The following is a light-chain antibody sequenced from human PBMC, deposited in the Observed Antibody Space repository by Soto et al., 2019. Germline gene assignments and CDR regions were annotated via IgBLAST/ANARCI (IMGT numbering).Light chain of an antibody. CDR3: QSYDTSLSGCV. V-gene: IGLV1-40*01. CDR1: SSNIGAGYD. Sequence: QSVLTQPPSVSGAPGQRVTISCTGGSSNIGAGYDVHWYQQLPGTAPKLLIYGNRYRPSGVPDRFSGSKSGTSASQAITGLQAEDEADYYCQSYDTSLSGCVFGTGTKLTVL. J-gene: IGLJ1*01. CDR2: GNR.